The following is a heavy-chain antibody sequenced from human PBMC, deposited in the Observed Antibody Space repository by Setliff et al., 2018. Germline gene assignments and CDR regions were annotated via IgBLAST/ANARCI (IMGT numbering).Heavy chain of an antibody. D-gene: IGHD5-12*01. Sequence: SETLSLTCNVSGGSVSSTSHYWGWIRQPPGKGMEWIGSVYYSGYTYYNPSLQSRVTISVDMSKNQFSMKLTSVTAADTAVYYCARDQWVRSPPLYFSYSMDVWGQGTTVTVSS. CDR3: ARDQWVRSPPLYFSYSMDV. CDR1: GGSVSSTSHY. V-gene: IGHV4-39*07. J-gene: IGHJ6*01. CDR2: VYYSGYT.